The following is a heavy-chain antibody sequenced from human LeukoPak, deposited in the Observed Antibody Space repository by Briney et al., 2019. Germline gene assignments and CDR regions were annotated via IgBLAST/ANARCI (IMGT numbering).Heavy chain of an antibody. J-gene: IGHJ3*01. CDR3: ARSLRITMIRE. D-gene: IGHD3-22*01. CDR1: GGSFSGYY. CDR2: INHSGST. Sequence: KPSETLSLTCAVYGGSFSGYYWSWIRQPPGKGLEWIGEINHSGSTNYNPSLKGRVTISVDTSKNQFSLKLSSVTAADTAVYYCARSLRITMIREWGQGTMVTVSS. V-gene: IGHV4-34*01.